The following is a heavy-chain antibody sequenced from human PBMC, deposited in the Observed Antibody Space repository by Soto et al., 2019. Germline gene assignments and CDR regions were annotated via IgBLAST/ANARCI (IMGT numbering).Heavy chain of an antibody. J-gene: IGHJ3*02. Sequence: GGSLRLSCAASGGTFSSYAMSWVRQAPGKGLEWVSAISGSGGSTYYADSVKGRFTISRDNSKNTLYLQMNSLRAEDTAVYYCAAGGRRIDAFDIWGQGTMVTVSS. CDR2: ISGSGGST. CDR1: GGTFSSYA. V-gene: IGHV3-23*01. CDR3: AAGGRRIDAFDI.